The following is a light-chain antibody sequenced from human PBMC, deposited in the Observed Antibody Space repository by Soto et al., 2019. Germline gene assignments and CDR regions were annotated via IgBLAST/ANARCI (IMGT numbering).Light chain of an antibody. CDR3: QQYVSSHRYT. CDR2: GAS. Sequence: EIVLAQSPGTLSLSPGERATLSCRASQSISSNYLAWFQQKPGQAPRLLIYGASSRATGIPDRFSGSGSGTDFTLTISRLEPEDFAVYYCQQYVSSHRYTFGQGTKLEIK. J-gene: IGKJ2*01. V-gene: IGKV3-20*01. CDR1: QSISSNY.